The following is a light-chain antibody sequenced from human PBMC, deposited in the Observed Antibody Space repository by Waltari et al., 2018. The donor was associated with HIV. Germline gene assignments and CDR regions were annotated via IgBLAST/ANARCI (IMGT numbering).Light chain of an antibody. CDR3: QQYNNWPPRT. V-gene: IGKV3-15*01. CDR1: QSVSSN. Sequence: EIVMTQSPATLSVSPGERATLSCRASQSVSSNLAWYQQKPGQAPRLLIYGASTMATGIPARFSGSGSGTEFTLTISSLQSEDFAVYYCQQYNNWPPRTFGQGTKVEIK. CDR2: GAS. J-gene: IGKJ1*01.